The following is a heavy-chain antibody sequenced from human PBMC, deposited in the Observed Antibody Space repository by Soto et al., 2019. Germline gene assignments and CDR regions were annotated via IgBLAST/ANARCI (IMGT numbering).Heavy chain of an antibody. CDR3: ASRPRGDYYVAFDI. Sequence: PGGTLRLSCAASGFTLSKYAMSWVRQAPGKGLEWVSAIHGSGGSTDYADSVKGRFTISRDNSKDTVYLQMNSLRAEDTALYYCASRPRGDYYVAFDIWGQGTMVTVSS. J-gene: IGHJ3*02. CDR1: GFTLSKYA. D-gene: IGHD1-26*01. V-gene: IGHV3-23*01. CDR2: IHGSGGST.